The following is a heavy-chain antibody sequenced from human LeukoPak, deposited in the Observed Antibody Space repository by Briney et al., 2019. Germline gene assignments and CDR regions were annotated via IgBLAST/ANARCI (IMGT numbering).Heavy chain of an antibody. V-gene: IGHV4-4*07. D-gene: IGHD3-10*01. CDR2: VYTGGST. CDR1: SGSISIYY. Sequence: SETLSLTCTVPSGSISIYYWSWIRQPAGRGLEWIGRVYTGGSTTGHPSLKSRRTISIDTSKNQFSLKLSSVTAADTAVYYCARDSGTTGEVKVDPWGQGTLVTVSS. J-gene: IGHJ5*02. CDR3: ARDSGTTGEVKVDP.